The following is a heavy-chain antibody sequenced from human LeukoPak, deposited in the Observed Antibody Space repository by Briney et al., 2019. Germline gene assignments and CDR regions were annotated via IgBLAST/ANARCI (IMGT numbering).Heavy chain of an antibody. Sequence: ASVKVSCKASGYTFTGYYMHWVRQAPGQGLEWMGWINPNSGGTNYAQKLQGRVAMTTDTSTSTAYMELRSLRSDDTAVYYCARPIWSGYYYYYYYGMDVWGQGTTVTVSS. CDR1: GYTFTGYY. J-gene: IGHJ6*02. V-gene: IGHV1-2*02. CDR2: INPNSGGT. D-gene: IGHD3-3*01. CDR3: ARPIWSGYYYYYYYGMDV.